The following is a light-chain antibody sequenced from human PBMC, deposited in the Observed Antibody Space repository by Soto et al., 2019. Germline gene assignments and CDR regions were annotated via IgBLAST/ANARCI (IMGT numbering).Light chain of an antibody. CDR2: DTS. Sequence: EIALTQSPGTLSLSPGERATLSCRASQRIASKYLAWYQKKPGQAPGLLIYDTSARLSGIPDRFSGSGSRTDFALALSRLEPEDYAVYYCQRCGTSTGNVFGQWPKLQIK. CDR1: QRIASKY. CDR3: QRCGTSTGNV. V-gene: IGKV3-20*01. J-gene: IGKJ2*01.